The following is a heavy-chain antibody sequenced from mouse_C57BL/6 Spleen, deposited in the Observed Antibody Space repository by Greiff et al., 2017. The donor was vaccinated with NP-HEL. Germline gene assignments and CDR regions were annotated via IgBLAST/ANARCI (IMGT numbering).Heavy chain of an antibody. Sequence: ESGPGLVKPSQSLSLTCSVTGYSITSGYYWNWIRQFPGNKLEWMGYISYDGSNNYNPSLKNRISITRDTSKNQFFLKLNSVTTEDTATYYCARDGRLRLGAYAMDYWGQGTSVTVSS. CDR2: ISYDGSN. D-gene: IGHD2-4*01. J-gene: IGHJ4*01. V-gene: IGHV3-6*01. CDR1: GYSITSGYY. CDR3: ARDGRLRLGAYAMDY.